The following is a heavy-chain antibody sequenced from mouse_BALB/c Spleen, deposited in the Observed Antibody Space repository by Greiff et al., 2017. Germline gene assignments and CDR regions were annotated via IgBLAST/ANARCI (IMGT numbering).Heavy chain of an antibody. J-gene: IGHJ1*01. Sequence: EVKVVESGGGLVQPGGSRKLSCAASGFTFSSFGMHWVRQAPEKGLEWVAYISSGSSTIYYADTVKGRFTISRDNPKNTLFLQMTSLRSEDTAMYYCARGYYGSSYYWYFDVWGAGTTVTVSS. D-gene: IGHD1-1*01. CDR3: ARGYYGSSYYWYFDV. V-gene: IGHV5-17*02. CDR2: ISSGSSTI. CDR1: GFTFSSFG.